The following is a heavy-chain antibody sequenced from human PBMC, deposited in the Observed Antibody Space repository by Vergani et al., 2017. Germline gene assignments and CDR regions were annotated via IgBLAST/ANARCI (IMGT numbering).Heavy chain of an antibody. Sequence: QVQLVESGGGVVQPGRSLRLSCAASGFTFSSYGMHWVRQAPGKGLEWVAVISYDGSNKYYADSVKGRFTISRDNSKNTLYLQMNSLRAEDTAVYYCARGKYQLRLDAFDIWGQGTMVTVSS. CDR2: ISYDGSNK. CDR3: ARGKYQLRLDAFDI. D-gene: IGHD2-2*01. J-gene: IGHJ3*02. V-gene: IGHV3-30*03. CDR1: GFTFSSYG.